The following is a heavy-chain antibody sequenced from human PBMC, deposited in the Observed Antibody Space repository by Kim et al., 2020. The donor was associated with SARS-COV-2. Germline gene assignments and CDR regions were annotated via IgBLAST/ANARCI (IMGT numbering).Heavy chain of an antibody. J-gene: IGHJ5*02. D-gene: IGHD3-3*01. CDR2: IYYSGST. CDR1: GGSISSSSYY. V-gene: IGHV4-39*01. CDR3: ARSDSFDFWSGRFNWFDP. Sequence: SETLSLTCTVSGGSISSSSYYWGWIRQPPGKGLEWIGSIYYSGSTYYNPSLKSRVTISVDTSKNQFSLKLSSVTAADTAVYYCARSDSFDFWSGRFNWFDPWGQGTLVTVSS.